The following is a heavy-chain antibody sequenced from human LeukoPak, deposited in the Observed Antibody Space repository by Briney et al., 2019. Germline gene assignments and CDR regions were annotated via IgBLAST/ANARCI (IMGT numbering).Heavy chain of an antibody. CDR1: GFTFNSYS. Sequence: GGSLRLSCAASGFTFNSYSMHWVRQAPGKGLEWVSSISSSSTYIYYADSVKGRFTISRDNAKNSLYLQMYSLRAEDTAVYYCARDAYNSYDYWGQGTLVTVSS. CDR3: ARDAYNSYDY. D-gene: IGHD5-24*01. CDR2: ISSSSTYI. V-gene: IGHV3-21*01. J-gene: IGHJ4*02.